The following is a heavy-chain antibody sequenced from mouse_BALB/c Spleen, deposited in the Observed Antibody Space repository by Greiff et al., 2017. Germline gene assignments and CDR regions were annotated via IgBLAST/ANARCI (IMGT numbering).Heavy chain of an antibody. CDR1: GYTFTSYW. CDR2: ISPGNSDT. V-gene: IGHV1-5*01. D-gene: IGHD2-4*01. Sequence: VQLQQSGTVLARPGASVKMSCKASGYTFTSYWMHWVKQRPGQGLEWIGAISPGNSDTSYNQKFKGKAKLTAVTSTSTAYMQLNSLTSEDSAVYYCARRGIYYDYYYYAMDYWGQGTSVTVSS. J-gene: IGHJ4*01. CDR3: ARRGIYYDYYYYAMDY.